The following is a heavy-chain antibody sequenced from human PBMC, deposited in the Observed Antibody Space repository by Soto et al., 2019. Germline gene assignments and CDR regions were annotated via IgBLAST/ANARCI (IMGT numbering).Heavy chain of an antibody. D-gene: IGHD3-10*01. Sequence: PGGPQLLSCSASGFNFSSYAMSWVRQAPGKGLEWVSAISGSGGSTYYADSVKGRFTISRDNSKNTLYLQMNSLRAEDTAVYYCAKKLYFTMPYFQHWGQGTLVTVSS. CDR1: GFNFSSYA. J-gene: IGHJ1*01. V-gene: IGHV3-23*01. CDR2: ISGSGGST. CDR3: AKKLYFTMPYFQH.